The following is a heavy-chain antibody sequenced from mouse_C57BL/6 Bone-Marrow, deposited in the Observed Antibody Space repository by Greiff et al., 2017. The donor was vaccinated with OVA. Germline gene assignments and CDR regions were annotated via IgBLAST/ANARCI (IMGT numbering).Heavy chain of an antibody. V-gene: IGHV5-12*01. J-gene: IGHJ2*01. CDR1: GFTFSDYY. CDR3: ARQGFDYYGSSYYFDY. Sequence: EVQGVESGGGLVQPGGSLKLSCAASGFTFSDYYMYWVRQTPEKRLEWVAYISNGGGSTYYPDTVKGRFTISRDNAKNTLYLQMSRLKSEDTAMYYCARQGFDYYGSSYYFDYWGQGTTLTVSS. CDR2: ISNGGGST. D-gene: IGHD1-1*01.